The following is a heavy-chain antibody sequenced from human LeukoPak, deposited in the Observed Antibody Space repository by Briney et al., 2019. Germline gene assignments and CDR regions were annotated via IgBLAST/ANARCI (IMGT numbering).Heavy chain of an antibody. CDR3: ARIYCSNSSCYYFDY. J-gene: IGHJ4*02. V-gene: IGHV4-4*02. Sequence: PSGTLSLTCAVSGGSITSSNWWTWVRQPPGKGLEWIGEIYHSGSTNYNPSLQSRVTMSVDKSKNLFSLKLSSVTAADTAMYYCARIYCSNSSCYYFDYWGQGTLVTVSS. CDR1: GGSITSSNW. D-gene: IGHD2-2*01. CDR2: IYHSGST.